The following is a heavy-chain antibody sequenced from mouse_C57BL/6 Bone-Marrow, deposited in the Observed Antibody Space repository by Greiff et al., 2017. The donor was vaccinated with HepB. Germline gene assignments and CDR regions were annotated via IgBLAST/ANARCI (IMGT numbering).Heavy chain of an antibody. Sequence: QVQLQQPGAELVKPGASVKLSCKASGYTFTSYWMHWVKQRPGRGLEWIGRIVPNSGGTKYNEKFKSKATLTVDKPSSTAYMQLSSLTSEDSAVYYCARWGYGSSYWYFDVWGTGTTVTVSS. CDR1: GYTFTSYW. D-gene: IGHD1-1*01. V-gene: IGHV1-72*01. CDR2: IVPNSGGT. CDR3: ARWGYGSSYWYFDV. J-gene: IGHJ1*03.